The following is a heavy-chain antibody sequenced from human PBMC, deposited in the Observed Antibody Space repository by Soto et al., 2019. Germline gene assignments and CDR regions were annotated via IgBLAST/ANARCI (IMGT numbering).Heavy chain of an antibody. CDR1: GGTFASYS. D-gene: IGHD6-25*01. CDR2: IIPLLKTV. J-gene: IGHJ6*02. CDR3: ARDPVDLFGYMDV. V-gene: IGHV1-69*06. Sequence: QGELVQSGAEVKKPGSSVNVSCKASGGTFASYSITWVRQSPGQRLEWMGEIIPLLKTVNYAQKFQGRVTITGDRSTSTVYMPLSRLRSDDTAVYYCARDPVDLFGYMDVWGHGTTVTVS.